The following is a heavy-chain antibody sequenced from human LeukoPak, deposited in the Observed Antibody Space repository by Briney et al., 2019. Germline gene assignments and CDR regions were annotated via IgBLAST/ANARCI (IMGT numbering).Heavy chain of an antibody. Sequence: GGSLRLSCAASGFTFSSYWMHWVRQAPGKGLMWVSRINSDGSITNYADSVKGRFTISRDNSKNTLYLQMNSLRAEDTAVYYCARGEGLFDYWGQGTLVTVSS. CDR3: ARGEGLFDY. J-gene: IGHJ4*02. CDR2: INSDGSIT. V-gene: IGHV3-74*01. CDR1: GFTFSSYW.